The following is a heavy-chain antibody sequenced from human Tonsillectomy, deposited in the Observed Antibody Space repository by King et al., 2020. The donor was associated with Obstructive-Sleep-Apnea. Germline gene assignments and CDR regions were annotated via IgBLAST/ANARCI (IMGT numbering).Heavy chain of an antibody. CDR2: IRYEGSNK. CDR3: AKGATIEH. V-gene: IGHV3-30*02. D-gene: IGHD1-26*01. J-gene: IGHJ4*02. Sequence: VQLVESGGGVVQPGRSLRLSCAASGFTFSSYGMHWVRQAPGKGLEWVAFIRYEGSNKYYADSVKGRFTISRDNSKNTLYLQMNSLRAEDTAVYYCAKGATIEHWGQGTLVTVSS. CDR1: GFTFSSYG.